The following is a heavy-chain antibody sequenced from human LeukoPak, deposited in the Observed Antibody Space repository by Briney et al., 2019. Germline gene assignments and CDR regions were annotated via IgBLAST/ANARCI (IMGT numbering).Heavy chain of an antibody. J-gene: IGHJ4*02. CDR2: INTNTGNP. V-gene: IGHV7-4-1*02. Sequence: ASVKVSCKASGYTFTNYAMNWVRQAPGQGLEWMGWINTNTGNPTYVQGFTGRFVLSLDTSVSTAYLQISSLKAEDTAVYYCARDTPGLRYWGQGSLVTVSS. CDR1: GYTFTNYA. D-gene: IGHD7-27*01. CDR3: ARDTPGLRY.